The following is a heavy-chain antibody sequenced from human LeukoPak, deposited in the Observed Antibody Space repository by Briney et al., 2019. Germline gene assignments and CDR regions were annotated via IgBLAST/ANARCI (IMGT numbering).Heavy chain of an antibody. CDR2: INHSGST. CDR1: GSSFSGYY. J-gene: IGHJ4*02. CDR3: ARTPAAVNFDY. V-gene: IGHV4-34*01. D-gene: IGHD6-13*01. Sequence: SETLSLTCVVYGSSFSGYYWTWIRQPPGKGLEWIGEINHSGSTNYNPSLKSRVSISADTSKFQFSLKLSSVTAADTAVYYCARTPAAVNFDYWGQGTPVTVSS.